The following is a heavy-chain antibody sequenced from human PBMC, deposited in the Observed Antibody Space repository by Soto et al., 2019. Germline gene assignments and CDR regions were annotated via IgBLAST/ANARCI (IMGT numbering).Heavy chain of an antibody. J-gene: IGHJ4*02. CDR1: GGSISRSNW. CDR3: ASLEGLATISYYFDF. V-gene: IGHV4-4*02. CDR2: IYYRGNA. Sequence: SRTLSLTCAVSGGSISRSNWCRWVLHPHGKGLEWIGSIYYRGNAYYNPSLQTRVTISLDKSKSQFSLKLNSVTAADSAVYFCASLEGLATISYYFDFWGPGALVTVSS. D-gene: IGHD5-12*01.